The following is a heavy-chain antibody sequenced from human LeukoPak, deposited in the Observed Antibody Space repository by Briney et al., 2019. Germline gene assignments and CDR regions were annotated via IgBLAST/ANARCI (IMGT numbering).Heavy chain of an antibody. CDR3: ASFKGPTIAAAGTFDY. D-gene: IGHD6-13*01. CDR1: GGSISSSSYY. Sequence: PSETLSLTCTVSGGSISSSSYYWGWIRQPPGKGLEWIGSIYYSGSTYYNPSLKSRVTISVDTSKNQFSLKLSSVTAADTAVYYCASFKGPTIAAAGTFDYWGQGTLVTVSS. J-gene: IGHJ4*02. V-gene: IGHV4-39*07. CDR2: IYYSGST.